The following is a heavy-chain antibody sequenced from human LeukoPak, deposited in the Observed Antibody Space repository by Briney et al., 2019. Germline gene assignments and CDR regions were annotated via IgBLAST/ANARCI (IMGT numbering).Heavy chain of an antibody. Sequence: PSETLSLTCTVSGGSISSYYWSWIRQPPGKGLEWIGYIYYSGSTNYNPSLKSRVTISLDTSKNQFSLKLSSVTAADTAVYYCARAAVPACYYYYMDVWGKGTTVTVSS. V-gene: IGHV4-59*01. CDR3: ARAAVPACYYYYMDV. J-gene: IGHJ6*03. D-gene: IGHD2-2*01. CDR2: IYYSGST. CDR1: GGSISSYY.